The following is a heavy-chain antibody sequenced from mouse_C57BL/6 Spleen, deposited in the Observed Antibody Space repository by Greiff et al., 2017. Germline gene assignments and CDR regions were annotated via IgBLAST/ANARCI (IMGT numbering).Heavy chain of an antibody. J-gene: IGHJ3*01. D-gene: IGHD2-3*01. CDR1: GFTFSDYG. Sequence: EVMLVESGGGLVKPGGSLKLSCAASGFTFSDYGMHWVRQAPEKGLEWVAYISSGSSTIYYADTVKGRFTISRDNAKNTLFLQMTSLRSEDTAMYYCARTGDGYLAWFAYWGQGTLVTVSA. CDR3: ARTGDGYLAWFAY. CDR2: ISSGSSTI. V-gene: IGHV5-17*01.